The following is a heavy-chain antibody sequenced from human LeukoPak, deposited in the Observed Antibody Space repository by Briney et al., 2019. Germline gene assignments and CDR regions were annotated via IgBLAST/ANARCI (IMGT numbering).Heavy chain of an antibody. CDR1: GGSISSYY. CDR3: ARVVYSGYDFRGALDV. J-gene: IGHJ6*04. CDR2: IYYTGST. V-gene: IGHV4-59*01. D-gene: IGHD5-12*01. Sequence: SETLSLTCTISGGSISSYYWSWIRQPPGKGLEWIGYIYYTGSTNHNPSLKSRVTISVDTSKNQFSLKLSSVTAADTAVYYCARVVYSGYDFRGALDVWGKGTTVTVSS.